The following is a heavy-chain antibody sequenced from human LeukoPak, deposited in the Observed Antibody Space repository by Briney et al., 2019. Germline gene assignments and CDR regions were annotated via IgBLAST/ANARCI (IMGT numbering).Heavy chain of an antibody. J-gene: IGHJ4*02. Sequence: GGSLRLSCIASGTTLDDYGMTWVRQAPGKGLEWVSGISWNGGSAGYAGSVKGRFTVSRDKAKNTLYLEMNSRRVEDTAVYFCARGSAAMINWGQGTPVTVSS. CDR3: ARGSAAMIN. CDR2: ISWNGGSA. V-gene: IGHV3-20*04. CDR1: GTTLDDYG. D-gene: IGHD3-16*01.